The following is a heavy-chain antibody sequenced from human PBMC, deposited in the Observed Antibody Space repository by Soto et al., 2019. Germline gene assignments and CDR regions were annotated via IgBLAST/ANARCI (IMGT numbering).Heavy chain of an antibody. CDR3: ARVGYCGGDCYPGFDP. CDR2: IIPIFGTA. CDR1: GGTFSSYA. Sequence: QVQLVQSGAEVKKPGSSVKVSCKASGGTFSSYAISWVRQAPGQGLEWMGGIIPIFGTANYAQKFQGRVTITADESTSTAYIELSSLRSEDTAVYYCARVGYCGGDCYPGFDPWGQGTLVTVSS. D-gene: IGHD2-21*02. V-gene: IGHV1-69*01. J-gene: IGHJ5*02.